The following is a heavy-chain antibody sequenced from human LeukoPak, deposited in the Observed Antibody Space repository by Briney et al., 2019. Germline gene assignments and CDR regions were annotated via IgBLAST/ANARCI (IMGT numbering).Heavy chain of an antibody. V-gene: IGHV4-30-4*07. Sequence: PSETLSLTCVVSGDSISGGGDSWSWLRQPPGKGLEWIGYIYDSGIAFYNPSLKNRVTISVDTSKNQFFLKLRSVTAADTAVYYCARRGGDMPARGYMDVWGKGTTVTVSS. CDR3: ARRGGDMPARGYMDV. D-gene: IGHD3-16*01. CDR2: IYDSGIA. J-gene: IGHJ6*03. CDR1: GDSISGGGDS.